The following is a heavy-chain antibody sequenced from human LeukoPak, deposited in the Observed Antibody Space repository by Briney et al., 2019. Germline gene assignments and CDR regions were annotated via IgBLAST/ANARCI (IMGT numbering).Heavy chain of an antibody. CDR1: GFTFNTYT. J-gene: IGHJ4*02. V-gene: IGHV3-21*01. D-gene: IGHD2-2*01. CDR3: ARGYQRPDY. CDR2: ISSSSNNI. Sequence: GGSLRVSCAASGFTFNTYTMNWVRQAPGKGLEWVSSISSSSNNINYADSVKGRFTISRDNAMNSVHLQMNSLRVEDTAVYYCARGYQRPDYWGQGTLITVSS.